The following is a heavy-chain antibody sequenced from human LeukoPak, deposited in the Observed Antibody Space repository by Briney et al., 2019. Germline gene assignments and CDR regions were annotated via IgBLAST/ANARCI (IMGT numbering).Heavy chain of an antibody. Sequence: PGGSLRLSCAASGFTFSSYNINWVRQAPGKGLEWVGRIKSKTDGGTTNYAAPVKGRFTISRDDSKNTLYLQMNSLKTEDTAVYYCTTAVVRGLNAFDIWGRGTMVTVSS. CDR3: TTAVVRGLNAFDI. CDR1: GFTFSSYN. CDR2: IKSKTDGGTT. D-gene: IGHD3-10*01. V-gene: IGHV3-15*01. J-gene: IGHJ3*02.